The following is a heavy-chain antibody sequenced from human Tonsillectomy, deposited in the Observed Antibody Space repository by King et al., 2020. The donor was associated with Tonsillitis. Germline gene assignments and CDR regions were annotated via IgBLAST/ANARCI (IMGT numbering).Heavy chain of an antibody. J-gene: IGHJ4*02. CDR3: ARSRGWDFYLFDY. CDR2: LYTSGST. Sequence: VQLQESGPGLVKPSQTLSLTCTVSGGSISSRIHYWSWIRQPAGKGLEWIGRLYTSGSTNYNPSLESRVTISVETSKNQFSLRLSSVTAADTAVYYCARSRGWDFYLFDYWGQGTLVTVSS. CDR1: GGSISSRIHY. D-gene: IGHD6-19*01. V-gene: IGHV4-61*02.